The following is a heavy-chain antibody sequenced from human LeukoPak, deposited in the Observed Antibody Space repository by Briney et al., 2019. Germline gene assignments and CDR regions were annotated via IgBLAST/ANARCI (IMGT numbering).Heavy chain of an antibody. D-gene: IGHD3/OR15-3a*01. CDR1: GFTLSSSE. CDR3: ARPTWTNYMDV. J-gene: IGHJ6*03. V-gene: IGHV3-48*03. CDR2: ISRSGSTI. Sequence: PGGSLRLSCAASGFTLSSSEMNWVRQAPGKGLEWVSYISRSGSTIFYADSVKDRFTISRDNAKNSLSLQMNSLRAEDTAVYFCARPTWTNYMDVWGKGTAVTISS.